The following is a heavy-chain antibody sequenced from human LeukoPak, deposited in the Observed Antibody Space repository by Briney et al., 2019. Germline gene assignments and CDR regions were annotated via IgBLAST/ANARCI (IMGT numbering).Heavy chain of an antibody. CDR3: AKQGPTVVTHFDT. CDR1: GYSISSGYY. V-gene: IGHV4-38-2*01. CDR2: MYHSGST. D-gene: IGHD4-23*01. J-gene: IGHJ4*02. Sequence: SETLSLTCAVSGYSISSGYYWGWIRQPPGKGLDWIASMYHSGSTYYNPSLKSRVTISVDTSKNQFSLRLSSVTAADTAVYYCAKQGPTVVTHFDTWGQGTLVTVSS.